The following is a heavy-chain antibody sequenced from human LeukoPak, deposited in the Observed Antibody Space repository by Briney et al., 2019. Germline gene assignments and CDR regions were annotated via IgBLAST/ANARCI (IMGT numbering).Heavy chain of an antibody. CDR1: GGTFSSYA. CDR3: ARDDYDSSGYANFDY. D-gene: IGHD3-22*01. CDR2: IIPILGIA. Sequence: SVKVSCKASGGTFSSYAISWVRQAPGQGLEWMGRIIPILGIANYAQKFQGRVTITADKSTSTAYMEPSSLRSEDTAVYYCARDDYDSSGYANFDYWGQGTLVTVSS. J-gene: IGHJ4*02. V-gene: IGHV1-69*04.